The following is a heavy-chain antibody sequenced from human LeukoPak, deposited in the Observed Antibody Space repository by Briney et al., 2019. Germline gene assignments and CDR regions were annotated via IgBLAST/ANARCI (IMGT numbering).Heavy chain of an antibody. V-gene: IGHV4-61*02. CDR2: IYTSGST. CDR3: AREAYQLPHDAAYYYYYYMDV. D-gene: IGHD2-2*01. CDR1: GGSISSGSYY. J-gene: IGHJ6*03. Sequence: SETLSLTCTVSGGSISSGSYYWSWIRQPAGKGLEWIGRIYTSGSTNYNPSLKSRVTISVDTSKNQFSLKLSSVTAADTAVYYCAREAYQLPHDAAYYYYYYMDVWGKGTTVTISS.